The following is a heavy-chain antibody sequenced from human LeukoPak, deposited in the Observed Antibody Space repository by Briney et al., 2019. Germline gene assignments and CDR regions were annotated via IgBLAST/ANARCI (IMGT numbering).Heavy chain of an antibody. Sequence: GGSLRLSCAVSGFTSSSFAISWVRQAPGKGLEWVSGISGSGGSTYYADSVKGRCTISRDYFNSTVYLQMTSLRAEDTAVYYCARAWVDYWGQGTLVTVSS. CDR1: GFTSSSFA. CDR3: ARAWVDY. J-gene: IGHJ4*02. CDR2: ISGSGGST. V-gene: IGHV3-23*01.